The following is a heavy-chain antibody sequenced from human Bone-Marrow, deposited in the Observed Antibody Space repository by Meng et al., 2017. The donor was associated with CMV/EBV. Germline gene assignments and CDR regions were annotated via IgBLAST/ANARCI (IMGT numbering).Heavy chain of an antibody. CDR3: ARGLDILTGYRPGGVDY. Sequence: ASVKVSCKASGYTFTGYYMHWVRQAPGQGLEWMGWINPNSGGTNYAQKFQGRVTMTRDTSISTAYMELSRLRSDDMAVYYCARGLDILTGYRPGGVDYWGQGTLVTVSS. J-gene: IGHJ4*02. V-gene: IGHV1-2*02. D-gene: IGHD3-9*01. CDR2: INPNSGGT. CDR1: GYTFTGYY.